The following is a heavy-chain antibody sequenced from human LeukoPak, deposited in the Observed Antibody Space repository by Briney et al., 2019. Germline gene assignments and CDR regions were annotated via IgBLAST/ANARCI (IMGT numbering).Heavy chain of an antibody. CDR3: ATEKLYCSSTSCHRGWFDP. V-gene: IGHV1-24*01. CDR2: FDPEDGET. Sequence: ASVKVSCKVSGYTLTELSMHWVRQAPGKGLEWMGGFDPEDGETIYAQKFQGRVTMTEDTSTDTAYMELSSLRSEDTAVYYCATEKLYCSSTSCHRGWFDPWGQGTLVTVSS. J-gene: IGHJ5*02. CDR1: GYTLTELS. D-gene: IGHD2-2*01.